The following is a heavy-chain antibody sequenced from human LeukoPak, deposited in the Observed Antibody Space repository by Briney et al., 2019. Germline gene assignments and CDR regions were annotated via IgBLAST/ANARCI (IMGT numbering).Heavy chain of an antibody. J-gene: IGHJ4*02. CDR1: GFTFSSYS. V-gene: IGHV3-21*01. Sequence: SGGSLRLSCAASGFTFSSYSMNWVRQAPGKGLEWVSSISSSSSYINYADSVKGRFTISRDNAKNSLYLQMNSLRAEDTAVYYCARGPRGRMATTLGDYYFDYWGQGTLVTVSS. CDR2: ISSSSSYI. D-gene: IGHD5-24*01. CDR3: ARGPRGRMATTLGDYYFDY.